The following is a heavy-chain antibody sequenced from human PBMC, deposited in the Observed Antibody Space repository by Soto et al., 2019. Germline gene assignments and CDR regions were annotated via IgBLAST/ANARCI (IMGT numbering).Heavy chain of an antibody. J-gene: IGHJ6*02. CDR1: GGSISSYY. V-gene: IGHV4-4*07. Sequence: QVQLQESGPGLVKPSETLSLTCTVSGGSISSYYWSWIRQPAGKGLEWIGRIYTSGTTYYNPSLKSRVTMSVDTSKHQLSLTVTSMTAADTAVYFCAGDQGYYYSGTDVWGQGTTVAVSS. CDR3: AGDQGYYYSGTDV. CDR2: IYTSGTT.